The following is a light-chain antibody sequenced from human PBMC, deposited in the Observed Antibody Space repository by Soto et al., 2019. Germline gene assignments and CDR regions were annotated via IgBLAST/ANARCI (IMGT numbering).Light chain of an antibody. CDR1: QGVRDD. Sequence: IQMTQSPSSLSASVGDRVTITCRASQGVRDDVGWYQQKPGKAPKLLIYSASTLQSGVPSRFSGSGSGTDFTLTISRLEPEDFAVYYCQQYGSSPLTFGGGTKVEIK. CDR3: QQYGSSPLT. V-gene: IGKV1-6*01. J-gene: IGKJ4*01. CDR2: SAS.